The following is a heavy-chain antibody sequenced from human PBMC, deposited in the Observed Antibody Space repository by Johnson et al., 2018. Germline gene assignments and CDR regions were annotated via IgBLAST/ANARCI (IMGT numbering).Heavy chain of an antibody. V-gene: IGHV3-21*01. J-gene: IGHJ6*03. CDR2: ISSSSSYI. Sequence: EVQLVESGGGLVKPGGSLRLSCAASGFTFSSYSMNWVRQAPGKGLEWVSSISSSSSYIYYADSVKGRFTISRDNAKNSLYLQMNSLRAEDTAVYYCARPYSSSWYYDYMDVWGKGTTVTVSS. CDR1: GFTFSSYS. D-gene: IGHD6-13*01. CDR3: ARPYSSSWYYDYMDV.